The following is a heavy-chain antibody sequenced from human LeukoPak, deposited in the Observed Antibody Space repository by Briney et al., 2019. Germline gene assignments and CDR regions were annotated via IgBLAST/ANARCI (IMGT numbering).Heavy chain of an antibody. CDR1: GFTFSSYA. J-gene: IGHJ4*02. V-gene: IGHV3-23*01. CDR2: ISGSGGST. CDR3: AKRGAEVGTTVAPGDY. D-gene: IGHD1-26*01. Sequence: PGGSLRLSCAASGFTFSSYAMSWVRQAPGKGLEWVSAISGSGGSTYYADSVKGQFTISRDNSKNTLYLQMNSLRAEDTAIYYCAKRGAEVGTTVAPGDYWGQGTLVTVSS.